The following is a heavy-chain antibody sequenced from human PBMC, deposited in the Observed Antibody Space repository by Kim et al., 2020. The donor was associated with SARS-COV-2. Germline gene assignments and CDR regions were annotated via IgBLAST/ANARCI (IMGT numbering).Heavy chain of an antibody. V-gene: IGHV3-74*01. CDR3: ARGSFRDGFDV. CDR1: RFTFNNYW. J-gene: IGHJ6*02. Sequence: GGSLRLSCAVSRFTFNNYWINWVRHAPGMGLVWVSRISVDGSITNYADSVKGRFTMSRDNAENTLYLQMNSLRAEDTAVYYCARGSFRDGFDVWGQGTTVTVSS. CDR2: ISVDGSIT.